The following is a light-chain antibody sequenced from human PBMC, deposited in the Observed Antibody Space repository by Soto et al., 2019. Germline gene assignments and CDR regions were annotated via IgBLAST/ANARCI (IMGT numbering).Light chain of an antibody. CDR1: QDIGSV. CDR3: QQLDSYPLT. Sequence: AIRMTQSPSSLSASIGDTVTITCRASQDIGSVLAWYQQKPGTAPKLLIYAVFTLQSGVPSRFSGSGSGAEFTLTISSLQPEDFATYYCQQLDSYPLTFGGGTKVDIK. CDR2: AVF. J-gene: IGKJ4*01. V-gene: IGKV1-8*01.